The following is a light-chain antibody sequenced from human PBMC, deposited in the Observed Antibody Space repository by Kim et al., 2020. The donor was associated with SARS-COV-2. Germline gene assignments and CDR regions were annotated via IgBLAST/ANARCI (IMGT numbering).Light chain of an antibody. CDR2: AAS. CDR3: QQSDTAPYT. J-gene: IGKJ2*01. CDR1: QSISGY. Sequence: SASVGDRVTLTCRASQSISGYLNLYQQKPGKAPNLLIYAASNLQDGVPSRFSGSGFGTDFTLTIRSLQPEDLATYYCQQSDTAPYTFGQGTKLEI. V-gene: IGKV1-39*01.